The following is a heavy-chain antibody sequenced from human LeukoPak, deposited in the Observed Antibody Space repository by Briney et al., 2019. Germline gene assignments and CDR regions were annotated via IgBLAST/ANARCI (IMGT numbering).Heavy chain of an antibody. CDR1: GFTFSYYE. J-gene: IGHJ6*02. CDR2: ISNSGATI. Sequence: PGGSLRLSCAASGFTFSYYEMNWVRQAPGKGLEWVSYISNSGATIYYADSVKGRFTISRDNAKSSLYLQMNSLRAEDTAVYYCARKEIGYYGMDVWGQGTTVTVAS. V-gene: IGHV3-48*03. CDR3: ARKEIGYYGMDV. D-gene: IGHD5-24*01.